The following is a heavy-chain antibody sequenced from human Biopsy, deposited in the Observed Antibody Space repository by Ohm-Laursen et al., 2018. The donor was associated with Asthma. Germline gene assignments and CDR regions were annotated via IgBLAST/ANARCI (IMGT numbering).Heavy chain of an antibody. CDR3: AREGIAVAHLDY. V-gene: IGHV3-30-3*01. CDR1: GFTFSSYA. Sequence: SSLRLSCAASGFTFSSYAMHWVRQAPGKGLEWVAVISYDGSNKYYADSVKGRFTISRDNSKNTLYLQMNSLRAEDTAVYYCAREGIAVAHLDYWGQGTLVTVSS. D-gene: IGHD6-19*01. J-gene: IGHJ4*02. CDR2: ISYDGSNK.